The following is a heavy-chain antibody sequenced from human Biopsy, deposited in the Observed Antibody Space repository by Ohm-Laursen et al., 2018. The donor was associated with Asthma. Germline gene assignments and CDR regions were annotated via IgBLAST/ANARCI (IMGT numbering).Heavy chain of an antibody. CDR3: AKRRGYSGHDNDY. J-gene: IGHJ4*02. Sequence: SLRLSCAAAGFMFRSFGMHWGRQAPGKGLEWVAVISYDGNHKFYEDSVKGRFTISRDNSKNTLYLQMNSLRTEDTAVYYCAKRRGYSGHDNDYWGQGTLVIVSS. CDR2: ISYDGNHK. D-gene: IGHD5-12*01. CDR1: GFMFRSFG. V-gene: IGHV3-30*18.